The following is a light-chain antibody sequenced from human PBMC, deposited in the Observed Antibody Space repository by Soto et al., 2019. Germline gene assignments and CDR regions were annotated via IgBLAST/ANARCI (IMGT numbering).Light chain of an antibody. CDR1: SSDVGGYHY. Sequence: QSALTQPPSASGSPGQSVTISCTGTSSDVGGYHYVSWYQQHPGKAPKLMIHEVTKRPSGVPDRFSGSKSGNTASLTVSGLQGEDEADYYCSSYTSSSTLGVFGGGTKLTVL. CDR3: SSYTSSSTLGV. J-gene: IGLJ3*02. CDR2: EVT. V-gene: IGLV2-8*01.